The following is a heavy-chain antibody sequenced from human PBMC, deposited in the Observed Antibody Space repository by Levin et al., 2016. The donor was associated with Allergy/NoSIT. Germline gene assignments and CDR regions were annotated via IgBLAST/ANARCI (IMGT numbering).Heavy chain of an antibody. CDR2: IRYTGST. Sequence: SETLSLTCTVSGDSINNYYWSWIRQPPGKGLEWIGFIRYTGSTSYNPSLKSRVTMSVDTSNNQFSLRVSSVTAADTAVYYCARYGVERGDTSGRTWGALDIWGQGTLVTVSS. J-gene: IGHJ3*02. D-gene: IGHD3-22*01. CDR3: ARYGVERGDTSGRTWGALDI. CDR1: GDSINNYY. V-gene: IGHV4-59*01.